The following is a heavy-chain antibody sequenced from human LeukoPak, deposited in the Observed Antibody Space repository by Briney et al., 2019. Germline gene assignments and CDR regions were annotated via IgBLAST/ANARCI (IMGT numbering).Heavy chain of an antibody. D-gene: IGHD2-15*01. J-gene: IGHJ4*02. CDR2: ISSDGSTT. CDR1: GFTFSSDW. V-gene: IGHV3-74*03. CDR3: ARDRYYSFDY. Sequence: GGSLRLSCAASGFTFSSDWMHWVRQAPGKGLVWVSRISSDGSTTKYADSVRGRFTISRDNAKNTLYLQMNSLGAEDTAVYYCARDRYYSFDYWGQGTLVTVFS.